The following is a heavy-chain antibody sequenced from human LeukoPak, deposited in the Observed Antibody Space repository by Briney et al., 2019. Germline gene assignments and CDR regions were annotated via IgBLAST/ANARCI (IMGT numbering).Heavy chain of an antibody. CDR3: ARRPRSSGSGDGPSGLDY. CDR2: INHSGSA. Sequence: PSETLSLTCAVYGESFSDHYWTWIRQSPGKGLEWIAEINHSGSANYNPSLKSRVTISVDTSKNQFSLKLRSVTAADTAVYYCARRPRSSGSGDGPSGLDYWGQGSLVTVSS. J-gene: IGHJ4*02. V-gene: IGHV4-34*01. D-gene: IGHD1-26*01. CDR1: GESFSDHY.